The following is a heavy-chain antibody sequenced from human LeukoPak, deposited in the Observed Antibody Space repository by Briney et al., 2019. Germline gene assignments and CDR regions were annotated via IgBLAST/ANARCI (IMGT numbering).Heavy chain of an antibody. CDR3: ARGLSRSFAFDI. CDR1: GGSISSSNW. Sequence: PSGTLSLTCAVSGGSISSSNWWSWVRQPPGKGLQWIGEIYHSGSTNYNPSLKNRVTISVDKSKNQFSLKLSSVTAADTAVYYCARGLSRSFAFDIWGQGTMVTVSS. V-gene: IGHV4-4*02. D-gene: IGHD2-2*01. CDR2: IYHSGST. J-gene: IGHJ3*02.